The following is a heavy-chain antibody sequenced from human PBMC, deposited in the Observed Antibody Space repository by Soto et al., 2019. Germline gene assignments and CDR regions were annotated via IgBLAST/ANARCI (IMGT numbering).Heavy chain of an antibody. J-gene: IGHJ3*02. V-gene: IGHV4-34*01. Sequence: QVQLQQWGAGLLKPSETLSLTCAVYGGSCSGYYWSWIRQPPGKGLEWIGEINLSGSTNYNPSLKSRDTVAVDTSQYPFSLKQSAVTAADTAVYYCATSLLPCFWSGYRTDAFDIWGQGTMVTVSS. CDR3: ATSLLPCFWSGYRTDAFDI. CDR2: INLSGST. CDR1: GGSCSGYY. D-gene: IGHD3-3*01.